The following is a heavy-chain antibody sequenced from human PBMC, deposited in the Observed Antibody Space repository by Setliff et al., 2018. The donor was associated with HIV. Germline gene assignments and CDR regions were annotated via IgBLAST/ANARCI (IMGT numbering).Heavy chain of an antibody. CDR1: GGSTSSSIYY. CDR3: ARSSTAGFDY. J-gene: IGHJ4*02. V-gene: IGHV4-39*07. Sequence: SETLSLTCTVSGGSTSSSIYYWGWIRQPPGKGLEWIGNVYFSDTYSNPSLKSRVTISIDRSKNQFSLKLSSVTAADTAIYYCARSSTAGFDYWGRGTLVTVSS. CDR2: VYFSDT. D-gene: IGHD6-19*01.